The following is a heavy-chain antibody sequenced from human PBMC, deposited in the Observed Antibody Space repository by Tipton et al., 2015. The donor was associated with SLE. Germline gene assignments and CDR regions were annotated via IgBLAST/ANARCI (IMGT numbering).Heavy chain of an antibody. CDR2: IFSTGGT. CDR3: ARPALSRLVHFDS. Sequence: TLSLTCTVSGGSIDRSTYYWAWIRQSPGRGLEWIGSIFSTGGTYYHPALKSRVTISVDTSKNQFFLKRNSVTAADTAVYYCARPALSRLVHFDSWGQGTLVTVSS. V-gene: IGHV4-39*01. D-gene: IGHD6-19*01. J-gene: IGHJ4*02. CDR1: GGSIDRSTYY.